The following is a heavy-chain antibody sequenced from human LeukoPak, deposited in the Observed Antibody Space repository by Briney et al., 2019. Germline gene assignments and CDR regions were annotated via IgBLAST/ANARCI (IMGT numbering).Heavy chain of an antibody. CDR2: IIPIFGTA. D-gene: IGHD3/OR15-3a*01. J-gene: IGHJ5*02. V-gene: IGHV1-69*13. CDR1: GYTFTGYY. CDR3: ARSVDWWATGFDP. Sequence: GASVKVSCKASGYTFTGYYMHWVRQAPGQGLEWMGGIIPIFGTANYAQKFQGRVTITADESTSTAYMELSSLRSEDTAVYYCARSVDWWATGFDPWGQGTLVTVSS.